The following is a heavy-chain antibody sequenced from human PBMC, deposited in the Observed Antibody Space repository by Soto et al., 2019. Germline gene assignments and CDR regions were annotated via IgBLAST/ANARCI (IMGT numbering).Heavy chain of an antibody. CDR2: IVGGSGST. D-gene: IGHD3-3*01. V-gene: IGHV1-58*01. Sequence: QMQLMQSGPEVKKPGTSVKVSCKASGFTLTSADVQWVRQTRGQRLEWIGWIVGGSGSTNYAQQFQGRLAITRDMSTSTVYMELSSLRSEDTAVYYCAAAWSNRAFDFWGQGTLVTVSS. CDR1: GFTLTSAD. CDR3: AAAWSNRAFDF. J-gene: IGHJ4*02.